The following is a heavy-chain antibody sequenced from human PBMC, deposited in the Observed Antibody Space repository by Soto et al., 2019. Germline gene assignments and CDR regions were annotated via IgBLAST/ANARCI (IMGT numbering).Heavy chain of an antibody. CDR3: ARGGRFAVADTDY. Sequence: QVQLVQSGVEVKKPGASVKVSCKASGYSFTNYGITWVRQAPGQGLEWLGWISGYNGNTNYAQKFQGRVTMTTDTSTSTAYMYLRSLRYDDTAVYYCARGGRFAVADTDYWGQGTLLTVSS. CDR1: GYSFTNYG. CDR2: ISGYNGNT. D-gene: IGHD3-3*01. V-gene: IGHV1-18*01. J-gene: IGHJ4*02.